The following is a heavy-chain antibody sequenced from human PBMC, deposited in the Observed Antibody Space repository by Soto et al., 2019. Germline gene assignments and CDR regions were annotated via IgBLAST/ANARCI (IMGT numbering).Heavy chain of an antibody. CDR3: ARSLPGTYGAFDL. Sequence: PGGSLRLSCAASEFTFRSYWMHWVRQSPGKGLVWVSRISGDGSSTNYADSVKGRFTISRDNAKNTVYLQIDSLRAEDTAVYYCARSLPGTYGAFDLWGQGPMVTVSS. V-gene: IGHV3-74*01. J-gene: IGHJ3*01. CDR2: ISGDGSST. CDR1: EFTFRSYW. D-gene: IGHD1-7*01.